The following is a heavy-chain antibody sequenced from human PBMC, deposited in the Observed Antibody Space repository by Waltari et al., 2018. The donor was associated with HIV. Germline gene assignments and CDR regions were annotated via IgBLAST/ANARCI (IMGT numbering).Heavy chain of an antibody. CDR1: GYMFTNFG. J-gene: IGHJ3*02. Sequence: QGHLVQSGAEMRKPGASVKVFCEASGYMFTNFGISWVRQAPGQGLEWMGRISNYNGNTNYAQKFRGRVTMTTDPSVSTAYMELRTLKSDDTATYYCAREGTFDIWGQGTMVTVSS. CDR3: AREGTFDI. V-gene: IGHV1-18*01. CDR2: ISNYNGNT.